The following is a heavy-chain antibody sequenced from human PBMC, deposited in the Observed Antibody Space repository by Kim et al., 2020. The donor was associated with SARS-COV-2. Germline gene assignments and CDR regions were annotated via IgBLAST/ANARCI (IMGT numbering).Heavy chain of an antibody. CDR1: GFTFSSYG. J-gene: IGHJ6*03. Sequence: GGSLRLSCAASGFTFSSYGMHWVRQAPGKGLEWVAVISYDGSNKYYADSVKGRFTISRDNSKNTLYLQMNSLRAEDTAVYYCAKAAGDIVVAPRITIFGVVNPYYYYYYMDVWGKGTTVTVSS. V-gene: IGHV3-30*18. CDR2: ISYDGSNK. D-gene: IGHD3-3*01. CDR3: AKAAGDIVVAPRITIFGVVNPYYYYYYMDV.